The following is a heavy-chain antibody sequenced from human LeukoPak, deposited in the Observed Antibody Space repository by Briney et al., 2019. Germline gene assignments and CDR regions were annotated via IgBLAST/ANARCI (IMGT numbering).Heavy chain of an antibody. J-gene: IGHJ4*02. CDR1: GGSITTTNY. V-gene: IGHV4-4*02. CDR3: ARTKGGYEFLLDY. D-gene: IGHD5-12*01. Sequence: PSGTLSLTCGVSGGSITTTNYWSWVRQPPGGGLEWIGEVSLAGRTRYNPSLKNRVNISIDESKNHLYLNLASVTAADTAVYYCARTKGGYEFLLDYWGQGTLVTVSS. CDR2: VSLAGRT.